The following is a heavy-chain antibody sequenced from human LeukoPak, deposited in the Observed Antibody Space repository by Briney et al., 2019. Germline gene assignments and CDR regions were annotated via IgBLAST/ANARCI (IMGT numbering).Heavy chain of an antibody. V-gene: IGHV4-31*03. J-gene: IGHJ3*02. CDR1: GGSISSGGYS. CDR3: AREGPHAFDI. CDR2: IYYRGST. Sequence: SQTLSLTCTVSGGSISSGGYSWSWIRQHPGKGLEWIGYIYYRGSTYYNPSLKSRVTISVDTSKNQFSLKLSSVTAADTAVYYCAREGPHAFDIWGQGTMVTVSS.